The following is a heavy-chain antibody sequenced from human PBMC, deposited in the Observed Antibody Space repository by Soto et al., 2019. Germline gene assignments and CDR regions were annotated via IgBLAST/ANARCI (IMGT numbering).Heavy chain of an antibody. J-gene: IGHJ6*03. CDR2: IHYSGNT. CDR3: ARTVRYPPGGVGYYYMDV. D-gene: IGHD3-16*01. Sequence: SETLSLTCTVSGGSISGYYWPWIRQPPGKGLEWIGYIHYSGNTNYNPSLKSRVTISVDTSKNQFSLKLSSVTAADTAVYYCARTVRYPPGGVGYYYMDVWVKGTTVTVSS. V-gene: IGHV4-59*08. CDR1: GGSISGYY.